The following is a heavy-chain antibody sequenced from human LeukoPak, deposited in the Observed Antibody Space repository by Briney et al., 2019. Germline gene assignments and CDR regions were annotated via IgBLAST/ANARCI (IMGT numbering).Heavy chain of an antibody. D-gene: IGHD6-19*01. CDR2: INPSGGST. V-gene: IGHV1-46*01. CDR3: ARDVSSGWYVVY. CDR1: GYTFTNYY. J-gene: IGHJ4*02. Sequence: ASVKVSCKASGYTFTNYYMHLVRQAPGQGLEWMGMINPSGGSTSYAQKFQDRVTMTRDTSTSTVNMELSSLRSEDTAVYYCARDVSSGWYVVYWGQGTLVTVSS.